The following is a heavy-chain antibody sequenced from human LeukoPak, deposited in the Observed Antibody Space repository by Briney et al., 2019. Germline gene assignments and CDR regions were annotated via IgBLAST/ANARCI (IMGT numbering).Heavy chain of an antibody. J-gene: IGHJ5*02. V-gene: IGHV1-2*02. CDR1: GYTVTGYY. CDR3: ARNPWQMAAAGGNWFDP. Sequence: SVKVSCKASGYTVTGYYMHWVRQAPGQRLEWMGWINPNSGGTNYAQKFQGRVTMTRDTSISTAYMELSSLRSADTAVYYCARNPWQMAAAGGNWFDPWGQGTLVTVSS. D-gene: IGHD6-25*01. CDR2: INPNSGGT.